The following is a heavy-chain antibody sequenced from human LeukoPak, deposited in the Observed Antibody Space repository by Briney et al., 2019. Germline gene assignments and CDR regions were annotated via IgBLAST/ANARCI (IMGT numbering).Heavy chain of an antibody. D-gene: IGHD4-17*01. CDR1: DGTIIGYY. Sequence: SETLSLTCRVSDGTIIGYYWTWIRQPPGKGVEWVGYINYIGSTIYNPSLKSRVTISVDTSNNQFSLKHSSVSAADTAVYYSARRYGDYPNNWFDTWGQGTPGTVSS. CDR3: ARRYGDYPNNWFDT. V-gene: IGHV4-59*01. J-gene: IGHJ5*02. CDR2: INYIGST.